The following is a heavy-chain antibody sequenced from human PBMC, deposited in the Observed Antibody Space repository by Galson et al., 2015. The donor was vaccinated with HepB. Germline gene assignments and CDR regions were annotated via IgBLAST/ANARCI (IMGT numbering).Heavy chain of an antibody. CDR3: ATGYYYFSGAISYDW. V-gene: IGHV3-7*03. CDR2: INQHGNEK. J-gene: IGHJ4*02. CDR1: GFAFKSFH. D-gene: IGHD3-10*01. Sequence: SLRLSCAASGFAFKSFHMSWVRQAPGKGLEWVANINQHGNEKYYVDSVKGRFTISRDNAQNSLFLQMDSLRVEDTAVYYCATGYYYFSGAISYDWWGQGTLVTISS.